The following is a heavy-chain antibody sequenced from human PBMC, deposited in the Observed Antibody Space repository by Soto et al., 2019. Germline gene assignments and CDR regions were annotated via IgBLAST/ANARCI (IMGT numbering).Heavy chain of an antibody. J-gene: IGHJ4*02. CDR3: ARSSGGSYPPFDS. Sequence: QLQLQESGPGLVKPSETLSLTCTVSGGSISSSTYYWGWIRQPPGKGLEWIGSLYYGGSTYYNPSLKSRLTISVDSSQNHFSLRLSSVTAADTSVYFCARSSGGSYPPFDSWGQGTLVTVSS. D-gene: IGHD2-15*01. CDR1: GGSISSSTYY. CDR2: LYYGGST. V-gene: IGHV4-39*02.